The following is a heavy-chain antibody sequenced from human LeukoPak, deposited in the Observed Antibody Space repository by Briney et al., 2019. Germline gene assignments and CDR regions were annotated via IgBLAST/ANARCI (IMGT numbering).Heavy chain of an antibody. V-gene: IGHV3-30-3*01. CDR1: GFTFSGHW. CDR3: ARHRGPSLHSSAYFDY. J-gene: IGHJ4*02. CDR2: MSHDGTNK. D-gene: IGHD3-22*01. Sequence: TGESLRLSCAASGFTFSGHWMSWVRQAPGKGLEWVAVMSHDGTNKYYADSVKGRFTISGDNSKNTLYLQMDSLRTEDTAVYYCARHRGPSLHSSAYFDYWGQGTLVTVSS.